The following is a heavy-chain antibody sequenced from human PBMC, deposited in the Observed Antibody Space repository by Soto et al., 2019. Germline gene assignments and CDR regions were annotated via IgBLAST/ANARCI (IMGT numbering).Heavy chain of an antibody. J-gene: IGHJ6*02. Sequence: QVQLVESGGGVVQPGRSLRLSCAASGFTFSSYGMHWVRQAPGKGLEWVAVIWYDGSNKYYADSVKGRFTISRDNSKNTLYLQMNSLRAEDTAVYYCARVVAVAGSLYGMDVWGQGTTVTVSS. V-gene: IGHV3-33*01. CDR3: ARVVAVAGSLYGMDV. D-gene: IGHD6-19*01. CDR2: IWYDGSNK. CDR1: GFTFSSYG.